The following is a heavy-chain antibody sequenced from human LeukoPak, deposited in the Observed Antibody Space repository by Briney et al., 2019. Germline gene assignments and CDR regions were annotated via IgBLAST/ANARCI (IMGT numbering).Heavy chain of an antibody. Sequence: PGGSLRLSCAASGFTFSSYAMTWVRQAPGKGLEWVSSISSSSSYIYYADSVKGRFTISRDNAKNSLYLQMNSLRAEDTAVYYCARDTPKYRYRAFDIWGQGTMVTVSS. CDR1: GFTFSSYA. J-gene: IGHJ3*02. CDR3: ARDTPKYRYRAFDI. CDR2: ISSSSSYI. V-gene: IGHV3-21*01. D-gene: IGHD5-18*01.